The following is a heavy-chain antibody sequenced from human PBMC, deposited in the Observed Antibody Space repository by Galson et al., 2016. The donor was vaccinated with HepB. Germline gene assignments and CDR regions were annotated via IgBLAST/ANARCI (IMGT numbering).Heavy chain of an antibody. Sequence: CAISGDSVSSNSAVWNWIRQSPSRGLEWLGRTYYGSNWLSDYAASVRSRITVNADTPKNQFSLHLTSVTPDDTAVYYCARAGRRKVGTGDWFDSWGQGILVTVSS. D-gene: IGHD1-1*01. V-gene: IGHV6-1*01. CDR2: TYYGSNWLS. CDR1: GDSVSSNSAV. CDR3: ARAGRRKVGTGDWFDS. J-gene: IGHJ5*01.